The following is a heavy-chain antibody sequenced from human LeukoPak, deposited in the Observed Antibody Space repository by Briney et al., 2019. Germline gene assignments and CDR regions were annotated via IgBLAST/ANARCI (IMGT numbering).Heavy chain of an antibody. CDR3: AKTSSSWPENNFDY. J-gene: IGHJ4*02. CDR1: GFTLSSYG. D-gene: IGHD6-13*01. Sequence: GGSLRLSCAASGFTLSSYGMSWVRQAPGKGLEWVSAISGSGGSTYYADSVKGRFTISRDNSKNTLYLQMNSLRAEDTAVYYCAKTSSSWPENNFDYWGQGTLVTVSS. V-gene: IGHV3-23*01. CDR2: ISGSGGST.